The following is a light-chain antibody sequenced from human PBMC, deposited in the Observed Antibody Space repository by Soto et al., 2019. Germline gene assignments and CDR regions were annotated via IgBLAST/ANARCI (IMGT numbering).Light chain of an antibody. Sequence: QSALTQPASVSGSPGQSIAISCTGTTSDVGGYDYVSWYQQHPGKAPKLMIYDVSHRPSGVSNRFSGSKSGNTASLTISGLQAEDEAHYYCSSYTSGTTVIFGGGTKLTVL. CDR1: TSDVGGYDY. J-gene: IGLJ2*01. CDR2: DVS. CDR3: SSYTSGTTVI. V-gene: IGLV2-14*03.